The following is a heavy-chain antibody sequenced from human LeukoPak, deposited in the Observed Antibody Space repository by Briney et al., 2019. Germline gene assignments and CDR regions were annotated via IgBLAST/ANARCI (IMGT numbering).Heavy chain of an antibody. D-gene: IGHD3-22*01. CDR1: GFTFSSYD. V-gene: IGHV3-13*01. J-gene: IGHJ4*02. Sequence: GGSLRLSCAASGFTFSSYDMHWVRQATGKGLEWVSAIGTAGDTYYPGSVKGRFTISRENAKNALYLQMNSLRAGDTAVYYCARGKYFYDSSGYYDYWGQGTLVTVSS. CDR2: IGTAGDT. CDR3: ARGKYFYDSSGYYDY.